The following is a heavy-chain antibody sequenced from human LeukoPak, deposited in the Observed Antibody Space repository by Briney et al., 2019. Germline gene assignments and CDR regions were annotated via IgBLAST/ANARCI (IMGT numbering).Heavy chain of an antibody. CDR2: ISAYNGQT. J-gene: IGHJ4*02. V-gene: IGHV1-18*01. Sequence: ASVKVSCKTSGYIFTAYGLSWVRQAPGQGLEWMGWISAYNGQTNSAQKFQDRFTVTTDASVATVHMELRSLTFEDTAVYFCARDSGTYPGNDYWGQGTLVTVSS. CDR3: ARDSGTYPGNDY. CDR1: GYIFTAYG. D-gene: IGHD1-26*01.